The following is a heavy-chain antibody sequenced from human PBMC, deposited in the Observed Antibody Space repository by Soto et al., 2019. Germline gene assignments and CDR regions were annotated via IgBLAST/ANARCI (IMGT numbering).Heavy chain of an antibody. J-gene: IGHJ4*02. CDR2: ISSSSSYI. CDR3: ARDFGMATIPFDY. CDR1: GFPFSSYS. V-gene: IGHV3-21*01. Sequence: GGCLRLSCAASGFPFSSYSMNWVRQAPGKGLEWVSSISSSSSYIYYADSVKGRFTISRDNAKNSLYLQMNSLRAEDTAVYYCARDFGMATIPFDYGGQGTLVTFS. D-gene: IGHD5-12*01.